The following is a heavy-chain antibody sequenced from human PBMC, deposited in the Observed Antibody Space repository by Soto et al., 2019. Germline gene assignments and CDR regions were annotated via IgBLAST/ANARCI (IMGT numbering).Heavy chain of an antibody. V-gene: IGHV4-39*01. Sequence: SETLSLTCTVSGGSISSSSYFWGWIRQPPGKGLEWIGSIYYSGSTYYNPSLKSRVTVSVDTSKNQFSLKLSSVTAADTAVYYCARHRGAGFGEVFFEYWGQGAPVTVSS. CDR1: GGSISSSSYF. D-gene: IGHD3-10*01. J-gene: IGHJ4*02. CDR2: IYYSGST. CDR3: ARHRGAGFGEVFFEY.